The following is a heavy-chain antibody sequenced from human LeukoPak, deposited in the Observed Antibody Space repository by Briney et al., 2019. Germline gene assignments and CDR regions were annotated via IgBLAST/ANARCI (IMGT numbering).Heavy chain of an antibody. CDR2: IIPIFGTA. CDR3: ARVGEFGINSAMVLPD. J-gene: IGHJ4*02. D-gene: IGHD3-16*01. Sequence: SVKVSCKASGGTFSSYAISWVRQAPGQGLEWMGGIIPIFGTANYAQKFQGRLTITADESTTEVYMELTRLKSDDTAIYYCARVGEFGINSAMVLPDWGQGSLVTVSS. V-gene: IGHV1-69*13. CDR1: GGTFSSYA.